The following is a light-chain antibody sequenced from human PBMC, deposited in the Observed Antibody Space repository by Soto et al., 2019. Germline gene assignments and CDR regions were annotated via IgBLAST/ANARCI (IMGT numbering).Light chain of an antibody. CDR2: SAS. CDR1: ESISNN. CDR3: HQYYGWPRGT. Sequence: DILMTQSPATVSVSLGDSVSLSCRANESISNNLAWYQQKPGQPPTLLIYSASTSAPGIPARVSGGGSGTHFSLTISSLQSEEFALYYCHQYYGWPRGTFGPGTKVEI. J-gene: IGKJ1*01. V-gene: IGKV3D-15*01.